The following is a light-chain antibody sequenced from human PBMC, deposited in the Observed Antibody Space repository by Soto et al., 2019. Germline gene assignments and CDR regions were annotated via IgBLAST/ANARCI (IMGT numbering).Light chain of an antibody. CDR3: QQYNGWPWT. CDR1: QTIGQK. J-gene: IGKJ1*01. V-gene: IGKV3-15*01. Sequence: EIVLAQSPATLSVTPGERITLSCRATQTIGQKLAWYLQRPGQAPSLLMYGASTRATDIPARFSGSVSGTEFTLTITGLQSEAFAVYYCQQYNGWPWTFGQGTKVEI. CDR2: GAS.